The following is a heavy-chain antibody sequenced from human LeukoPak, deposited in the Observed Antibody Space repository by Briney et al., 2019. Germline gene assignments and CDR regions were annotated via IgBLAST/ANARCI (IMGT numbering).Heavy chain of an antibody. Sequence: LTGGSLRLSCVASRFIFSVYGMHWVRQAPGKGLEWVAFMSYDENTEYYIDSVKGRFTISRDNSKNTLFLQLNNLRPGDTGVYYCARDGSTNSQNWFDPWGQGTLVIVSS. CDR2: MSYDENTE. D-gene: IGHD2-8*01. J-gene: IGHJ5*02. CDR3: ARDGSTNSQNWFDP. CDR1: RFIFSVYG. V-gene: IGHV3-33*05.